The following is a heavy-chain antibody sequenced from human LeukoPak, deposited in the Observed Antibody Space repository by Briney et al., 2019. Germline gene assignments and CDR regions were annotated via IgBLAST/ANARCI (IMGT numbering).Heavy chain of an antibody. CDR2: IYYSGST. CDR1: GGSTSSYY. V-gene: IGHV4-59*01. CDR3: ARVTGYTIEDYFDY. Sequence: PSETLSLTRTLSGGSTSSYYWRSIRQPPRKGLGWIGYIYYSGSTNYNPSLKSRVTISVKTSKNQFSLKLRSVTAADTAVYYCARVTGYTIEDYFDYWGQGTLVTVSS. D-gene: IGHD3-9*01. J-gene: IGHJ4*02.